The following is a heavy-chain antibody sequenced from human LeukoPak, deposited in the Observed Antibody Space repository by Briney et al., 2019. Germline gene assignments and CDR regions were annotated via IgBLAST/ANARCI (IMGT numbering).Heavy chain of an antibody. J-gene: IGHJ6*02. Sequence: SETLSLTCTVSGGSISSYYWSWIRQSPGKGLEWIGYIYYSGSTNYNPSLKSRVTISVDTSKNQFSLKLSSVTAADTAVYYCARLTMVRGVLYGMDVWGQGTTVTVSS. CDR1: GGSISSYY. D-gene: IGHD3-10*01. CDR2: IYYSGST. V-gene: IGHV4-59*08. CDR3: ARLTMVRGVLYGMDV.